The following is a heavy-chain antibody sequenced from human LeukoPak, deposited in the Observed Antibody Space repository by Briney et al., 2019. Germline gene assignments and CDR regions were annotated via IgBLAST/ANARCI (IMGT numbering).Heavy chain of an antibody. V-gene: IGHV1-69*05. J-gene: IGHJ6*03. Sequence: SVKVSCKASGGTFSSYAISWVRPAPGQGLEWMGGIIPIFGTANYAQKFQGRVTITTDESTSTAYMELSSLRSEDTAVYYCASARMEDYYYYMDVWGKGTTVTVSS. CDR1: GGTFSSYA. CDR3: ASARMEDYYYYMDV. D-gene: IGHD1-1*01. CDR2: IIPIFGTA.